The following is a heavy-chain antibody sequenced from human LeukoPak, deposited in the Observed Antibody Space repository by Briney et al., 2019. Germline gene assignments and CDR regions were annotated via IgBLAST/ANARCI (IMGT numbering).Heavy chain of an antibody. CDR2: INPNSGGT. J-gene: IGHJ4*02. Sequence: GASVKVSCKASGYTFTGYYMHWVRQAPGQGLEWMGWINPNSGGTNYAQKFQGRVTVTRDTSISTAYMELSRLRSDDTAVYYCARESYNSGSYSFDYWGQGTLVTVSS. V-gene: IGHV1-2*02. CDR1: GYTFTGYY. D-gene: IGHD1-26*01. CDR3: ARESYNSGSYSFDY.